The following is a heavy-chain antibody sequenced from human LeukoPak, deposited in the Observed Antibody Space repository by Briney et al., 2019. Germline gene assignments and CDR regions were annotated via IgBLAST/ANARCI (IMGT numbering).Heavy chain of an antibody. J-gene: IGHJ4*02. D-gene: IGHD3-22*01. V-gene: IGHV4-31*03. CDR1: GGSISSGGYY. CDR3: ARDGYYYDSSGYYYFDY. CDR2: IYYSGST. Sequence: SETLSLTCTVSGGSISSGGYYWSWIRQHPGEGLEWIGYIYYSGSTYYNPSLKSRVTISVDTSKNQFSLKLSSVTAADTAVYYCARDGYYYDSSGYYYFDYWGQGTLVTVSS.